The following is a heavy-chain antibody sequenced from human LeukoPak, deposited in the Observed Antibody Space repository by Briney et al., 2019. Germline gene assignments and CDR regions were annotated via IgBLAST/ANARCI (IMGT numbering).Heavy chain of an antibody. V-gene: IGHV3-23*01. J-gene: IGHJ4*02. CDR3: AKDGGGWYTSGWYYFDY. CDR2: LSGSGRNT. CDR1: GFTFNDYA. D-gene: IGHD6-19*01. Sequence: GGSLRLSCAAYGFTFNDYALSWVCQAPGKGLEWVASLSGSGRNTYYADSVKGRFTISRDNSKNTLYLQMDSLRAEDTALYYCAKDGGGWYTSGWYYFDYWGQGILVTVSS.